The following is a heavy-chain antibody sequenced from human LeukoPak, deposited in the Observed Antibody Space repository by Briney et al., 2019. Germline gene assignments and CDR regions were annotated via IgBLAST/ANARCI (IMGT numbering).Heavy chain of an antibody. Sequence: ASVKVSCKASGYTFTTYGISWVRQAPGQGLEWMGWINAYNGNTIYAQMLQGRVTMTTDTSASTAYLEPRSLRSDDTAVYYCARASDLDSFDYWGQGTLVTVSS. J-gene: IGHJ4*02. CDR3: ARASDLDSFDY. V-gene: IGHV1-18*01. CDR1: GYTFTTYG. CDR2: INAYNGNT.